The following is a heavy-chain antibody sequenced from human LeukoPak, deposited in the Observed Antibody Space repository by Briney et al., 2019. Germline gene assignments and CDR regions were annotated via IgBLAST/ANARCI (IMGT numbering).Heavy chain of an antibody. CDR3: ARGGTIFATYYYYGMDV. CDR2: INPNSGGT. V-gene: IGHV1-2*02. Sequence: ASVQVSCKASGYTFTGYYMHWVRPAPGQGLEWVGWINPNSGGTNYAQKFQGRVTMTRDTSISTAYMELSRLRSDDTAVYYCARGGTIFATYYYYGMDVWGQGTTVTVSS. D-gene: IGHD3-3*01. J-gene: IGHJ6*02. CDR1: GYTFTGYY.